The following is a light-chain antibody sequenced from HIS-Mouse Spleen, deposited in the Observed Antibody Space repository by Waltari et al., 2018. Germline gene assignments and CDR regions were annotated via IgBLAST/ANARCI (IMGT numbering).Light chain of an antibody. CDR2: EGS. V-gene: IGLV2-23*01. Sequence: QSALTQPASVSGSPGQSITIPCTGTSIDVGSYNLFSWYQPHPGKAPKLMIYEGSKRPSGVSNRFSGSKSGNTASLTISGLQAEDEADYYCCSYAGSSTLVFGGGTKLTVL. CDR1: SIDVGSYNL. CDR3: CSYAGSSTLV. J-gene: IGLJ3*02.